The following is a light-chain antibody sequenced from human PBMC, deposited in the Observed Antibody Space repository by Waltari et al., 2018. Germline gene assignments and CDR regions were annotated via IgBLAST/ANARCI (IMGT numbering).Light chain of an antibody. CDR3: QSYDSSLSAVV. CDR1: SSNIGAGYD. Sequence: QSVLTQPPSVSGAPGQRVTISCTGSSSNIGAGYDVLWYQQLPGTAPKLLINGNTHRPSGDTDRLPRPKSGTSASLAITGLQVDDEADYYCQSYDSSLSAVVFGGGTKLTVL. V-gene: IGLV1-40*01. CDR2: GNT. J-gene: IGLJ2*01.